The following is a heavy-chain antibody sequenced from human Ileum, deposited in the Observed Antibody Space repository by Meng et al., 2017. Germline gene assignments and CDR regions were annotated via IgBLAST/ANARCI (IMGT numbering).Heavy chain of an antibody. D-gene: IGHD3-3*01. V-gene: IGHV6-1*01. CDR3: ASGSGSLDY. Sequence: LVRAGSGLVMPSHSLSLTCAGSGGSVSCNIAAWNWIRQSPLRGLEWLGRTYYRSKWYSEYAVSVKSRISITPDTSKNQFSLQMNSVTPEDTAVYYCASGSGSLDYWGPGTLVTVSS. CDR2: TYYRSKWYS. CDR1: GGSVSCNIAA. J-gene: IGHJ4*02.